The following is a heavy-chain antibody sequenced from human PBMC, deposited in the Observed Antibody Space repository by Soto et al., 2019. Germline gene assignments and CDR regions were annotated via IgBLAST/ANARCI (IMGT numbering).Heavy chain of an antibody. CDR3: ARGGESWFYP. CDR1: GGSISSGYYY. CDR2: IYYSGST. Sequence: QVQLPASGPGLVKPSQTLSLTCTVSGGSISSGYYYWSWIRQPPGTGLEWIGYIYYSGSTYYSPSLKSRIPTSVDTSKDQFSLKLSSVTAADTAVYYCARGGESWFYPWGHGSLVTVSS. J-gene: IGHJ5*02. D-gene: IGHD2-21*01. V-gene: IGHV4-30-4*01.